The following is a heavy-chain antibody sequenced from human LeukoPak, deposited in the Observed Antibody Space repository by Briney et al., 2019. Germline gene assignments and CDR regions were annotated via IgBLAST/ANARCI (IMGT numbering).Heavy chain of an antibody. J-gene: IGHJ4*02. CDR1: GFTFSSYS. D-gene: IGHD3-22*01. CDR2: ITGSISTI. Sequence: GGSLRLSCAASGFTFSSYSMNWVRQAPGKGLEWVSYITGSISTIYYADSVKGRFTISRDNAKNSLYLQMNSLRAEDTAVYYCARSDDSSGYYGYWGQGTLVTVSS. CDR3: ARSDDSSGYYGY. V-gene: IGHV3-48*04.